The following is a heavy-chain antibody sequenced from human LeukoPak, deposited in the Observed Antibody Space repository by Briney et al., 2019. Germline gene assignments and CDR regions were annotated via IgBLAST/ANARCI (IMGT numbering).Heavy chain of an antibody. V-gene: IGHV4-59*01. D-gene: IGHD6-6*01. CDR3: ARWGSSSAWFDP. J-gene: IGHJ5*02. Sequence: SETLSLTCTVSGGSISSYYWSWIRQPPGKGLERIGYIYYSGSTNYNPSLKSRVTISVDTSKNQFSLKLSSVTAADTAVYYCARWGSSSAWFDPWGQGTLVTVSS. CDR1: GGSISSYY. CDR2: IYYSGST.